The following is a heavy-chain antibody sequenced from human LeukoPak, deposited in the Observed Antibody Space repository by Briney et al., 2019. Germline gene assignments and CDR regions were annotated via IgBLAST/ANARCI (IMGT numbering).Heavy chain of an antibody. J-gene: IGHJ5*02. Sequence: SETLSLTCAVYGGSFSGYYWSWIRQPPGKGMEWIGEINHSGSTNYNPSLKSRVTISVDTSKNQFSLKLSSVTAADTAVYYCARGNIVVVPAAILGGWFDPWGQGTLVTVSS. CDR1: GGSFSGYY. CDR3: ARGNIVVVPAAILGGWFDP. CDR2: INHSGST. V-gene: IGHV4-34*01. D-gene: IGHD2-2*02.